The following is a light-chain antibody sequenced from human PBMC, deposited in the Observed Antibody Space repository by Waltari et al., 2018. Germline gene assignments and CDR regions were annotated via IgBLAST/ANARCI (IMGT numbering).Light chain of an antibody. CDR3: QQYYSTPPT. CDR2: WAS. Sequence: DIVMTQSPDSLAVSLGERATLNCKSSQSVLYSSNNKNYLAWYQQKPGQPPKLVIYWASTRESGVPDRFSGSGSGTDFTLTISSLQAEDVAVYYCQQYYSTPPTFGQGTKVEIK. V-gene: IGKV4-1*01. CDR1: QSVLYSSNNKNY. J-gene: IGKJ1*01.